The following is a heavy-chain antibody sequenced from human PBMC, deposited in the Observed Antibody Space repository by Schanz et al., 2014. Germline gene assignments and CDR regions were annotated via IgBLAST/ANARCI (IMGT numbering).Heavy chain of an antibody. CDR3: AKFGYECGSGDY. V-gene: IGHV3-23*01. D-gene: IGHD5-12*01. J-gene: IGHJ4*02. Sequence: EVQMLESGGGLVQPGGSLRLSCVASGFTFRRYGMSWVRQAPGKGLEWVSAISGSGGNTYYAESAKGRFSISRDNSKNPLYLKMNSVRAEDTAVYYCAKFGYECGSGDYWGQGTLVTVSS. CDR2: ISGSGGNT. CDR1: GFTFRRYG.